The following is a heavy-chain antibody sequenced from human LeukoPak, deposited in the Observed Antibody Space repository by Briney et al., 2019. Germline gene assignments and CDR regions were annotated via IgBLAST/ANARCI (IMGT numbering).Heavy chain of an antibody. D-gene: IGHD2/OR15-2a*01. J-gene: IGHJ4*02. CDR1: GYSISSGYY. Sequence: SETLSLTCTVSGYSISSGYYWGWIRQPPGKGLEWIGSIYHSGTTYYNPSLKSRVTISIDTSKNHFSLKLSSVTAADTAVYYCASQTTLVTDTIDYWGQGTLVTVSS. CDR3: ASQTTLVTDTIDY. V-gene: IGHV4-38-2*02. CDR2: IYHSGTT.